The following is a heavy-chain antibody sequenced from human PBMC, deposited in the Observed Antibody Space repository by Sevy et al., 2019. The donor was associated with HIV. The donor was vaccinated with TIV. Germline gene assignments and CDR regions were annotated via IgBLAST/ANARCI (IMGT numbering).Heavy chain of an antibody. J-gene: IGHJ4*02. D-gene: IGHD2-2*01. CDR2: ISSGSSFI. CDR1: GFSISGYT. CDR3: ARVGLGDCSGTNCSPNDY. V-gene: IGHV3-21*01. Sequence: GGSLRLSCAASGFSISGYTMNCVRQAPGKGLEWVSSISSGSSFIYYADSLKGRFTISRDNARNLLYLQMNSLRVEDTAVYYCARVGLGDCSGTNCSPNDYWGQGTRVTVSS.